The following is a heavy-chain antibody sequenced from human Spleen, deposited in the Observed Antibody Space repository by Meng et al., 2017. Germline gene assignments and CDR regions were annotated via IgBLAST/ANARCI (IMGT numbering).Heavy chain of an antibody. J-gene: IGHJ4*02. Sequence: QVQLVQSGSALRKPGASVKVSCKASGYTFTNYAINWLRQAPGQGLEWMGWIDTKTGHPTYAQGFTGRLVFSLDTSVSTTYLQISGLKAADTAVYYCTRDGYLDCSRTNCFDYWGQGALVTVSS. V-gene: IGHV7-4-1*02. D-gene: IGHD2-2*01. CDR2: IDTKTGHP. CDR3: TRDGYLDCSRTNCFDY. CDR1: GYTFTNYA.